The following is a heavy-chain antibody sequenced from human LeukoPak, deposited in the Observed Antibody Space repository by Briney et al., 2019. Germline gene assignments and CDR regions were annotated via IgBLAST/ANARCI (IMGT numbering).Heavy chain of an antibody. V-gene: IGHV3-9*01. Sequence: GGSLRLSCAASGFTFDDYAMHWVRQAPGKGLEWVSGISWNSGSKGYADSVKGRFTISRDNAKNSLYLQMNSLRAEDTALYYCAKAFYDSSGYSDHDAFDIWGQGTMVTVSS. J-gene: IGHJ3*02. CDR3: AKAFYDSSGYSDHDAFDI. CDR2: ISWNSGSK. CDR1: GFTFDDYA. D-gene: IGHD3-22*01.